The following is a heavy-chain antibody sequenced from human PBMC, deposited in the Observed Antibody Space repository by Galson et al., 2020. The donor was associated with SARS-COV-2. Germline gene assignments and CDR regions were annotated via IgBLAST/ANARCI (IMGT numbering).Heavy chain of an antibody. V-gene: IGHV4-4*07. CDR1: AGSINSYY. D-gene: IGHD6-13*01. Sequence: SETLSLTCTVTAGSINSYYWSWFRPPAGKGMAWIGRTYNSGSTTYNHSLKSRVTMSVDTSKNQFSLKLSSVTAADTPVYYCAGSIAAAGSSLYYYYGMDVWGQGTTVTVSS. CDR3: AGSIAAAGSSLYYYYGMDV. J-gene: IGHJ6*02. CDR2: TYNSGST.